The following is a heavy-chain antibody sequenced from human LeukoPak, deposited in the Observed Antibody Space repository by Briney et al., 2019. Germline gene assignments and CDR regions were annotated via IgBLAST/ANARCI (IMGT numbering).Heavy chain of an antibody. V-gene: IGHV3-21*01. CDR3: ARDLSLSMPGGFDY. J-gene: IGHJ4*02. CDR2: LSSISHYI. Sequence: PGGSLRLSCAASGFTFRSYSMNRVRQAPGKGLEWVATLSSISHYIYHADSVKGRFTISRDNVKNSLFLQMNSLRAEDTAVYYCARDLSLSMPGGFDYWGQGTLVTVSS. CDR1: GFTFRSYS. D-gene: IGHD2-2*01.